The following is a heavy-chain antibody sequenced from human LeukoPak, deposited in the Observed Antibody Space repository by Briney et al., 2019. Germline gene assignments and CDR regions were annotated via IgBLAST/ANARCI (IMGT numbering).Heavy chain of an antibody. V-gene: IGHV3-23*01. CDR2: ISGSGGST. CDR3: AKENNNWNDYGEFGY. Sequence: PGGSLRLPCAASGFTFSSYAMSWVRQAPGKGLEWVSAISGSGGSTYYADSVKGRFTISRDNSKNTLYLQMNSLRAEDTAVYYCAKENNNWNDYGEFGYWGQGTLVTVSS. CDR1: GFTFSSYA. D-gene: IGHD1-20*01. J-gene: IGHJ4*02.